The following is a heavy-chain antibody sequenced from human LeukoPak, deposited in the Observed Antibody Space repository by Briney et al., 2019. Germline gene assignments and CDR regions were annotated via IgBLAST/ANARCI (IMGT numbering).Heavy chain of an antibody. CDR2: INSDGSST. CDR1: GFTFSSSW. D-gene: IGHD1-26*01. V-gene: IGHV3-74*01. CDR3: ARDPYTGSYYASFDI. Sequence: PGGSLRLSCAASGFTFSSSWMHWVRQAPGKGLGWVSRINSDGSSTSYADSLKGGFTISRENDKNTLYLQMNSMRAEDTAVYYCARDPYTGSYYASFDIWGQGTMVTVSS. J-gene: IGHJ3*02.